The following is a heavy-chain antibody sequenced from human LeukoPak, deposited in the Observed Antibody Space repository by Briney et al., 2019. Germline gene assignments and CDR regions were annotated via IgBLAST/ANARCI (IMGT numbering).Heavy chain of an antibody. CDR2: MNPNSGNT. V-gene: IGHV1-8*03. CDR1: GYTFTSYD. J-gene: IGHJ6*03. CDR3: ARDLDGGSYYYYYMDV. D-gene: IGHD4-23*01. Sequence: ASVKVSCKASGYTFTSYDINWVRQATGQGLEWMGWMNPNSGNTGYAQKFQGRVTITRNTSISTAYMELSSLRSEDTAVYYCARDLDGGSYYYYYMDVWGKGTTVTVSS.